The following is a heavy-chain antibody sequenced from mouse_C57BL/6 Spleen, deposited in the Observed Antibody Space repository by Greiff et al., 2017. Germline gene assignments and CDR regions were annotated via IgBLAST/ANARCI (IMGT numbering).Heavy chain of an antibody. Sequence: EVKLMESGGGLVQPGGSLSLSCAASGFTFTDYYMSWVRQPPGKALEWLGFIRNKANGYTTEYSASVKGRFTISRDNSQSILYLQMNALRAEDSATYYCASGYERFAYWGQGTLVTVSA. D-gene: IGHD2-2*01. J-gene: IGHJ3*01. CDR1: GFTFTDYY. V-gene: IGHV7-3*01. CDR3: ASGYERFAY. CDR2: IRNKANGYTT.